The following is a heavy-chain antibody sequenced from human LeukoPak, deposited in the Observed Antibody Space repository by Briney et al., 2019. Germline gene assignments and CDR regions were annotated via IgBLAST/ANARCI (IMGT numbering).Heavy chain of an antibody. CDR2: IYYSGST. D-gene: IGHD1-26*01. CDR1: GGSISSSGYY. V-gene: IGHV4-39*01. CDR3: ARHEYSGSYYGLSWFDP. J-gene: IGHJ5*02. Sequence: PSETLSLTCTVSGGSISSSGYYWGWIRQPPGKGLERIASIYYSGSTYYNPSLKRRVTISVDASKNQLSLKLSPLPAADTAVYYCARHEYSGSYYGLSWFDPWGQGTLVTVSS.